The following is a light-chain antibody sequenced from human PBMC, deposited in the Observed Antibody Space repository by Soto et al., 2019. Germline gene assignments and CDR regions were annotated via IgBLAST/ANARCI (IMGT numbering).Light chain of an antibody. J-gene: IGKJ2*01. CDR2: AAT. CDR1: QTFNNY. Sequence: DIQMPQSPSSLSASVGDTVSITCRAGQTFNNYLNWYQHKPGKVPKLLIYAATALQSGVPSRFSASASGTDFTLTIINVQPEDCGTYYCQQSYTSQQTFGRGTKLEI. CDR3: QQSYTSQQT. V-gene: IGKV1-39*01.